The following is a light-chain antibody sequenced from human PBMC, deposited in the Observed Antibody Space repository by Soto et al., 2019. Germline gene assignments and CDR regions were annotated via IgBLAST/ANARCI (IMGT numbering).Light chain of an antibody. CDR3: TSWTTSTTMI. CDR2: DVN. Sequence: QSVLTQPASVSGSPGQSITLSCTGTSSDIGAYNFVSWYQQHPGKAPKLMLYDVNIRPSGVSNRFSGSQSGNTASLTISGLQAEDEADYYCTSWTTSTTMIFGGGTKLTVL. V-gene: IGLV2-14*03. CDR1: SSDIGAYNF. J-gene: IGLJ2*01.